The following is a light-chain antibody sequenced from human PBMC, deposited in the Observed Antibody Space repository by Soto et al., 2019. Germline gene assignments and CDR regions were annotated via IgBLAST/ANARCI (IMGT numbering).Light chain of an antibody. Sequence: DIQMTQSPSTLSASVGDSVTITCRASQSISNWLACYQQKPGKAPKLLIYDASNLESGVPSRFSGSGSGTEFALTISSLQPDDFATYYCQLYKIYSWTFGQGTKV. J-gene: IGKJ1*01. CDR1: QSISNW. V-gene: IGKV1-5*01. CDR3: QLYKIYSWT. CDR2: DAS.